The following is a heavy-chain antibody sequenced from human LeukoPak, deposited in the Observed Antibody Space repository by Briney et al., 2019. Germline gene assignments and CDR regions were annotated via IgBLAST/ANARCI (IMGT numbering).Heavy chain of an antibody. V-gene: IGHV4-59*01. CDR2: IYYSGST. CDR3: ERIGHEDYYFDY. J-gene: IGHJ4*02. Sequence: PSETLSLTCTVSGGSISSYYWSWIRQPPGKGLEWIGYIYYSGSTNYNPSLKSRVTISVDTSKNQFSLKLSSVTAADTAVYYCERIGHEDYYFDYWGQGTLVTVSS. CDR1: GGSISSYY.